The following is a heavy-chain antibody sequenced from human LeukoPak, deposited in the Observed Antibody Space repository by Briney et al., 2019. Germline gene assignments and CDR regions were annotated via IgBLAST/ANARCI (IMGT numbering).Heavy chain of an antibody. CDR2: ISSGSSTI. J-gene: IGHJ3*02. Sequence: GGSLRLSCAASGFTVSSNYMSWVRQAPGKGPEWVSYISSGSSTIYYADSVKGRFTISRDNAKNSLCLQMNSLRDEDTAVYYCARENIVVVTAIRDAFDIWGQGTMVTVSS. V-gene: IGHV3-48*02. CDR3: ARENIVVVTAIRDAFDI. CDR1: GFTVSSNY. D-gene: IGHD2-21*02.